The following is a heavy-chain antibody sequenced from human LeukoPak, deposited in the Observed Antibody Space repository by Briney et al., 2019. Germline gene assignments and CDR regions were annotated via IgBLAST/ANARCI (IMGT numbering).Heavy chain of an antibody. CDR2: ISGSGGST. D-gene: IGHD3-22*01. V-gene: IGHV3-23*01. CDR3: AKDDYYDSSGYYFYFDY. J-gene: IGHJ4*02. Sequence: GGSLRLSCAASGFTLSSYAMSWVRQAPGKGLEWVSAISGSGGSTYYADSVKGRFTISRDNSKNTLYLQMNSLRAGDTAVYYCAKDDYYDSSGYYFYFDYWGQGTLVTVSS. CDR1: GFTLSSYA.